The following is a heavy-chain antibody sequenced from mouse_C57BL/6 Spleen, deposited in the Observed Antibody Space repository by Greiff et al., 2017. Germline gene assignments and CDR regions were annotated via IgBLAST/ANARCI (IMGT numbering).Heavy chain of an antibody. Sequence: EVQLVESGGGLVKPGGSLKLSCAASGFTFSDYGMHWVRQAPEKGLEWVAYISSGSSTIYYADTVKGRFTISRDNAKNTLFLQMTSLRSEDTAMYYCARKDDYYGSSPGYFDVWGTGTTVTVSS. CDR3: ARKDDYYGSSPGYFDV. CDR1: GFTFSDYG. D-gene: IGHD1-1*01. CDR2: ISSGSSTI. J-gene: IGHJ1*03. V-gene: IGHV5-17*01.